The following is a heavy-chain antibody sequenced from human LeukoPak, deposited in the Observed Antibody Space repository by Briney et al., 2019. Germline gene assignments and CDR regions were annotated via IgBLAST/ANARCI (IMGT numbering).Heavy chain of an antibody. D-gene: IGHD6-19*01. CDR2: IYKEGNT. CDR1: GFTVSVNY. J-gene: IGHJ4*02. V-gene: IGHV3-53*01. CDR3: ARESVTSGWYLY. Sequence: GGSLRLSCAATGFTVSVNYMSWVRQAPGKGLQWVSTIYKEGNTFYADSVRGRFTLSRDNSKNTLYLQMNSLRAEDTAIYHCARESVTSGWYLYWGQGTLVTVSS.